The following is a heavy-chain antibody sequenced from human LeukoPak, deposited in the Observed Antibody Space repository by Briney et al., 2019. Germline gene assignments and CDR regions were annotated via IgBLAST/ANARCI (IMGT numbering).Heavy chain of an antibody. D-gene: IGHD3-10*01. V-gene: IGHV3-11*01. J-gene: IGHJ4*02. CDR1: EFAFSDFY. CDR3: ARDALGSYDY. Sequence: GGSLRLSCAASEFAFSDFYMFWIRQAPGKGLEWISYISNSGSTLYYADSVKGRFTISRDNDKNLLYLQMNSLRADDTAVYYCARDALGSYDYWGQGTLVTVSS. CDR2: ISNSGSTL.